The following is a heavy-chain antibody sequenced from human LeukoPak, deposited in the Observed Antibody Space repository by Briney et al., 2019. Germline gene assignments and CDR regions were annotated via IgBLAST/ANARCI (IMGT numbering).Heavy chain of an antibody. CDR3: ARRGGITLGF. Sequence: SETLSLTCTVSGGSISSSTYYWSWIRQPPGKGLEWIGEINHSGSTNYNPSLKSRVTISVDTSKNQFSLKLSSVTAADTAVYYCARRGGITLGFWGQGTLVTVSS. D-gene: IGHD3-10*01. J-gene: IGHJ4*02. CDR1: GGSISSSTYY. V-gene: IGHV4-39*07. CDR2: INHSGST.